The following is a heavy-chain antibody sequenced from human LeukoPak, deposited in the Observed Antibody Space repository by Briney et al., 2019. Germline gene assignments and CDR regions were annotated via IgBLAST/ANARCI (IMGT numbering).Heavy chain of an antibody. D-gene: IGHD1-26*01. V-gene: IGHV3-23*01. J-gene: IGHJ4*02. Sequence: GGSLRLSCAASGFTFSSYAMSWVRQAPGKGLEWVSAVSGSDYNTYYADSVKGRFTISRDNSKNTLYLQMNSLRAEDTAVYYCAKRREGAFDYWGQGTLVTVSS. CDR1: GFTFSSYA. CDR3: AKRREGAFDY. CDR2: VSGSDYNT.